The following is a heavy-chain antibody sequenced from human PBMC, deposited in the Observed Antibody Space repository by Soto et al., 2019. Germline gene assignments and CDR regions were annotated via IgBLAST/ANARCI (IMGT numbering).Heavy chain of an antibody. Sequence: ASVKVSCKASGFTFTSYGISWVRPAPGQGLEWMGWISAYNGNTNYAQKLQGRVTMTTDTSTSTAYMELRSLRSDDTAVYYCARGSLFLEWLLLDYWGQGTLVTVSS. V-gene: IGHV1-18*01. CDR1: GFTFTSYG. CDR3: ARGSLFLEWLLLDY. J-gene: IGHJ4*02. CDR2: ISAYNGNT. D-gene: IGHD3-3*01.